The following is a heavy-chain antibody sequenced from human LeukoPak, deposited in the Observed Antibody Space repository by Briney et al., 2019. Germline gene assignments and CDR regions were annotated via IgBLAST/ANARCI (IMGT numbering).Heavy chain of an antibody. CDR3: ARRGSSGWYPIDWFDP. Sequence: SETLSLTCTVSGGSISSSSYYWGWIRQPPGKGLEWIGSIYYSGSTYYNPSLKSRVTISVDTSKNQFSLKLSSVTAADTAVYYCARRGSSGWYPIDWFDPWGQGTLVTVSS. J-gene: IGHJ5*02. D-gene: IGHD6-19*01. CDR1: GGSISSSSYY. V-gene: IGHV4-39*01. CDR2: IYYSGST.